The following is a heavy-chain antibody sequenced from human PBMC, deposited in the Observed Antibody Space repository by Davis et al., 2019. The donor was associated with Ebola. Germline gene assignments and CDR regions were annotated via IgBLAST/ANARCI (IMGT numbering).Heavy chain of an antibody. CDR3: ARVGLQQTATYFDY. D-gene: IGHD4-11*01. Sequence: GESLKISCAASGFTFSSYAMSWVRQAPGKGLEWVSAISGSGGSTYYADSVKGRFTISRDNSKNTLYLQMNSLRAEDTAVYYCARVGLQQTATYFDYWGQGTLVTVSS. J-gene: IGHJ4*02. CDR2: ISGSGGST. CDR1: GFTFSSYA. V-gene: IGHV3-23*01.